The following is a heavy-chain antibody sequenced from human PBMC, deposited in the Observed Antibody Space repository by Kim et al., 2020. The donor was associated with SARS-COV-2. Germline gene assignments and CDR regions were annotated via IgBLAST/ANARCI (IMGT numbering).Heavy chain of an antibody. CDR3: AKVMVVLGQAGGYYFDY. J-gene: IGHJ4*02. CDR2: ISDDGSST. CDR1: GFTFSSYG. D-gene: IGHD3-22*01. Sequence: GGSLRLSCAASGFTFSSYGMHWVRQAPGKGLEWVAAISDDGSSTYYADSVKGRFTISRDNSKNTLYLQMNSLRAEDTAVYYCAKVMVVLGQAGGYYFDYWGQGTLVTVSS. V-gene: IGHV3-30*18.